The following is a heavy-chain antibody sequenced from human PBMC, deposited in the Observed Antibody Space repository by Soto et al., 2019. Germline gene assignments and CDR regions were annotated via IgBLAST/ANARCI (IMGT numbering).Heavy chain of an antibody. CDR3: ARNHYDYVWWSYRYFDY. CDR2: ISAYNGNT. J-gene: IGHJ4*02. CDR1: GYTFTSYG. Sequence: QVQLVQSGAEVKKPGASVKVSCKASGYTFTSYGISWVRQAPGQGLEWMGWISAYNGNTNYAQKLQGRVTMTTDTSTSTANMELSSLRSDDTAVYYCARNHYDYVWWSYRYFDYWGQGTLVTVSS. D-gene: IGHD3-16*02. V-gene: IGHV1-18*01.